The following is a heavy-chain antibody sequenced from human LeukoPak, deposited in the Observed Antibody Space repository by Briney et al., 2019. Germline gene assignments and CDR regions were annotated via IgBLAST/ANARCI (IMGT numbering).Heavy chain of an antibody. Sequence: GGSLRLSCGTSGFTFSDSCMSWFRQAPGQGLEWVASIKDDGSDKYYLDSVRGRFTISRDNAEDSLYLQLDDLRAEDTAVFYCARHLLRGQSFDYGSEGTLVTVSS. CDR3: ARHLLRGQSFDY. CDR2: IKDDGSDK. J-gene: IGHJ4*02. V-gene: IGHV3-7*01. CDR1: GFTFSDSC.